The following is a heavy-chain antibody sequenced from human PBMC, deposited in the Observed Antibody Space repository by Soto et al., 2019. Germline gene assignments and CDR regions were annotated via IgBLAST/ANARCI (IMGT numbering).Heavy chain of an antibody. V-gene: IGHV1-69*02. J-gene: IGHJ3*02. D-gene: IGHD3-10*01. Sequence: ASVKVSWKASGGTFSSYTISWVRQAPGQGLEWMGRIIPILGIANYAQKFQGRVTITADKSTSTAYMELSSLRSEDTAVYYCARVPGDFYGSGSYYPGAIHIWGQAIMVT. CDR3: ARVPGDFYGSGSYYPGAIHI. CDR2: IIPILGIA. CDR1: GGTFSSYT.